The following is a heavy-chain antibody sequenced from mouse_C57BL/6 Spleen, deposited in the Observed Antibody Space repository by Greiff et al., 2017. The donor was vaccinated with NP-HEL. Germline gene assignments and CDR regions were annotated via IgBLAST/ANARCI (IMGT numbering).Heavy chain of an antibody. CDR3: ASLLTGWFAY. J-gene: IGHJ3*01. CDR1: GFTFSSYG. V-gene: IGHV5-6*01. CDR2: ISSGGSYT. Sequence: EVQLVESGGDLVKPGGSLKLSCAASGFTFSSYGMSWVRQTPDKRLEWVATISSGGSYTYYPDSVKGRSTISRDNAKNTLYLQMSSLKSEDTAMYYCASLLTGWFAYWGQGTLVTVSA. D-gene: IGHD4-1*01.